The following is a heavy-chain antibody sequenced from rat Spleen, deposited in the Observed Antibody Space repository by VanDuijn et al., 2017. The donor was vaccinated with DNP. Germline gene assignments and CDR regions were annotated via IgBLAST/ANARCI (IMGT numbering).Heavy chain of an antibody. V-gene: IGHV5S10*01. CDR3: ATHTFTPGITTPFAY. CDR2: IIYDGSRT. Sequence: EVQLVESGGGLVQPGRSMKLSCAASGFTFSNYYMAWVRQAPKKGLEWVATIIYDGSRTYYRDSVKGRFTISRDTAKSTLYLQMDSLRSEDTATYYCATHTFTPGITTPFAYWGQGTLVTVSS. CDR1: GFTFSNYY. J-gene: IGHJ3*01. D-gene: IGHD1-4*01.